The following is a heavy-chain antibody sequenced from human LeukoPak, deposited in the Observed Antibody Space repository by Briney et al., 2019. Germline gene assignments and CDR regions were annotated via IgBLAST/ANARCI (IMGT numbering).Heavy chain of an antibody. J-gene: IGHJ6*03. CDR3: AYTAYYYYYLDV. Sequence: PGGSLRLSCAASGFTFSSHAMSWVRQAPGKGLEWVSAISGSGDNTYYADSVKGRFTISRDNSKNTLYLHMSSLRAEDSAVYYCAYTAYYYYYLDVWGKGTTVTVSS. CDR1: GFTFSSHA. CDR2: ISGSGDNT. V-gene: IGHV3-23*01. D-gene: IGHD5-18*01.